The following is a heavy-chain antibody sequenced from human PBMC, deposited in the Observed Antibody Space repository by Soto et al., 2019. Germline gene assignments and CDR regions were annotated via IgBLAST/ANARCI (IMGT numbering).Heavy chain of an antibody. CDR2: IIPIFGTV. Sequence: QVQLVQSGAEVKKPGSSVKVSCKASGGTFSNYPISWVRQAPGQGLEWMGGIIPIFGTVNYAQKFQGRVTXTXAXSXGTAYMGLSSLRSEDTAVYYCARGNHRWLQLWYFDLWGRGTLVTVSS. CDR1: GGTFSNYP. J-gene: IGHJ2*01. CDR3: ARGNHRWLQLWYFDL. D-gene: IGHD5-12*01. V-gene: IGHV1-69*05.